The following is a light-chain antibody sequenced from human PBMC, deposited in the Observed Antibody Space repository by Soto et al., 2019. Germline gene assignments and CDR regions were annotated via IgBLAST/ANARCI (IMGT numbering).Light chain of an antibody. CDR1: QNINKW. Sequence: DIQLTQSPSTLSASVGDRVTITCRASQNINKWLAWYQQNPGKAPKLLIYDASSLESGVPLRFSGSGPGTEFTLTISSLQADDSATYFCQQYHSYWTFGQGTTVEVK. CDR2: DAS. V-gene: IGKV1-5*01. J-gene: IGKJ1*01. CDR3: QQYHSYWT.